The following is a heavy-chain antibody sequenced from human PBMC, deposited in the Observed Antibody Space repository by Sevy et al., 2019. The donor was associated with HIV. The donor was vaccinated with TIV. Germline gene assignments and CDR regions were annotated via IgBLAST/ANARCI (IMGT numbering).Heavy chain of an antibody. J-gene: IGHJ4*02. Sequence: GGSLRLSCVASGFSLNTYWMLWVRQAPGKGLEWVANINQDASVNYYADSVKGRFTISRDNARNLVSLQMNILRVEDTALYYCVIAIATVDSFWGQGTLVTVSS. CDR1: GFSLNTYW. CDR3: VIAIATVDSF. V-gene: IGHV3-7*01. CDR2: INQDASVN. D-gene: IGHD6-13*01.